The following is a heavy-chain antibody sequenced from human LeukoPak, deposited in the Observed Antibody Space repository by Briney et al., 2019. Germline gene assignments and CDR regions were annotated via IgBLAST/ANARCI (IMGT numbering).Heavy chain of an antibody. CDR2: INPITGGT. CDR1: GYTFTGFY. Sequence: GASVKVSCKASGYTFTGFYLHWVRQAPGQGLGWMGWINPITGGTKYAQRFQGRVTMTRDTSISTVYMELNRLKSDDTAVYYCARPYCNSRSCHDYFDYWGQGTLVTVSS. CDR3: ARPYCNSRSCHDYFDY. J-gene: IGHJ4*02. D-gene: IGHD2-15*01. V-gene: IGHV1-2*02.